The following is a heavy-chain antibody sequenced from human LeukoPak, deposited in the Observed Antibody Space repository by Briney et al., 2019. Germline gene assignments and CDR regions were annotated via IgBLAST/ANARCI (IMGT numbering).Heavy chain of an antibody. D-gene: IGHD5-12*01. CDR1: GYTFTSYG. CDR3: ASTKIVATILDY. CDR2: ISAYNGNT. J-gene: IGHJ4*02. Sequence: SVKVSCKASGYTFTSYGISWVRQAPGQGLEWMGWISAYNGNTNYAQKLQGRVTMTTDTSTSTAYVELRSLRSGDTAVYYCASTKIVATILDYWGQGTLVTVSS. V-gene: IGHV1-18*01.